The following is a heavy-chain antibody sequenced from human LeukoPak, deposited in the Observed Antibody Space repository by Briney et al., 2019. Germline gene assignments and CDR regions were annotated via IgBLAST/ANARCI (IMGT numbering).Heavy chain of an antibody. CDR3: ARRRDSGSLQHFDY. CDR2: ISYDGSNK. CDR1: GFPLRCYG. D-gene: IGHD1-26*01. J-gene: IGHJ4*02. Sequence: GGALRLFCGASGFPLRCYGEQWGRRAPGKGVEGGGVISYDGSNKYYADSVKGRFTISRDNSKNTLYLQMNSLRAEDTAVYYCARRRDSGSLQHFDYWGQGTLVTVSS. V-gene: IGHV3-30*03.